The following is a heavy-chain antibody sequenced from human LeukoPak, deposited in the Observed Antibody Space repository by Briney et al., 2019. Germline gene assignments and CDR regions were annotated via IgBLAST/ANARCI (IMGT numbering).Heavy chain of an antibody. CDR1: GFMFSDYY. CDR2: ISSSGSTI. Sequence: GGSLRLSCAASGFMFSDYYMSWIRQAPGKGLEWVSYISSSGSTIYYADSVKGRFTISRDNAKNSLYLQMNSLRAEDTAVYYCARVIVVVITHGYGMDVWGQGTTVTVSS. V-gene: IGHV3-11*01. D-gene: IGHD3-22*01. CDR3: ARVIVVVITHGYGMDV. J-gene: IGHJ6*02.